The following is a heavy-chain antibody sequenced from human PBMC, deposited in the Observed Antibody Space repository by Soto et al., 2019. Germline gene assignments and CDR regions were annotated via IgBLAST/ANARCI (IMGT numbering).Heavy chain of an antibody. D-gene: IGHD4-4*01. CDR3: ARVVMTTVPASYYYSMDV. CDR2: INAGSGNT. J-gene: IGHJ6*01. CDR1: GYTFSAYT. Sequence: ASVKVSCKATGYTFSAYTMNWVRQAPGQSLEWMGWINAGSGNTKYSQNFQGRVSITRDTSASTVYMELTGLTSEDTAVYYCARVVMTTVPASYYYSMDV. V-gene: IGHV1-3*01.